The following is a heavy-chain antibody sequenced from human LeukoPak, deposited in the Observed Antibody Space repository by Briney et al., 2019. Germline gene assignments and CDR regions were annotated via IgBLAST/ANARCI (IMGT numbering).Heavy chain of an antibody. V-gene: IGHV3-23*01. Sequence: GGSLRLSCAASGFTFSNYAMSWVRQALGEGLEWVSGVSGSGDTTYYADSVKGRFTISRDNSKNTLYLQMSSLRAEDTALYYCSKGNIAASATSLHFDYWGQGTLVTVSS. J-gene: IGHJ4*02. CDR1: GFTFSNYA. D-gene: IGHD6-6*01. CDR2: VSGSGDTT. CDR3: SKGNIAASATSLHFDY.